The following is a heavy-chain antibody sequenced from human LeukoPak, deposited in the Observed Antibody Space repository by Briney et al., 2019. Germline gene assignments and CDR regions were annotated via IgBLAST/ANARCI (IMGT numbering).Heavy chain of an antibody. D-gene: IGHD3-9*01. J-gene: IGHJ5*02. CDR3: ASTYDIDVDGFDP. Sequence: SETLSLTCAVSGYSISSGYYWGWIRQPPRKGLEWIGTIYHNGNTYYNPSLKSRVTISVDTSKNQFSLKLSSVTAADTAVYYCASTYDIDVDGFDPWGQGTLATVSS. V-gene: IGHV4-38-2*01. CDR2: IYHNGNT. CDR1: GYSISSGYY.